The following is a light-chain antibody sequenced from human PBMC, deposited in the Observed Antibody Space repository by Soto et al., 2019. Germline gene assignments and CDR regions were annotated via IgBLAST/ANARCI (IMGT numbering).Light chain of an antibody. Sequence: EIVMTQSPATLSVSPGERATLSCRASQSVSSNLAWYQQKPGQAPRLLIYGASTRATGIPARCSGSGSATELTHTISSLQSEDFALYYCPQYNNWPPWTFGQGNKVEMK. V-gene: IGKV3-15*01. J-gene: IGKJ1*01. CDR1: QSVSSN. CDR2: GAS. CDR3: PQYNNWPPWT.